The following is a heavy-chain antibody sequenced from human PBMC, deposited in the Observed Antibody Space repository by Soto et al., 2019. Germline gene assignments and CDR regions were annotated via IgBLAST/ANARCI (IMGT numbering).Heavy chain of an antibody. CDR1: EFTVSNFW. J-gene: IGHJ4*02. V-gene: IGHV3-7*03. D-gene: IGHD1-26*01. Sequence: GSLRLSCAASEFTVSNFWMSWVRQAPGKGLEWVANIKEDGSEKYYVDSVKGRFTISRDSAKKSLYLQMDSLRAEDTAVYYCARLRKGGYCDYWGQGALVTVSS. CDR3: ARLRKGGYCDY. CDR2: IKEDGSEK.